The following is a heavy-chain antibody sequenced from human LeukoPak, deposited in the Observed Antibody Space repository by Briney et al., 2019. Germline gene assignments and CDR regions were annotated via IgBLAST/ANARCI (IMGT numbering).Heavy chain of an antibody. V-gene: IGHV4-59*01. CDR1: GGSFSSYY. Sequence: PSETLSLTCTVSGGSFSSYYWTWIRQPPGKGLEWIGYIYSSGSTNYNPSLHSRVTISVDTPQNQFSLKLTSVTAADTAVYYCARARRDGYSNWGQGTMVTVSS. CDR2: IYSSGST. D-gene: IGHD5-24*01. CDR3: ARARRDGYSN. J-gene: IGHJ4*02.